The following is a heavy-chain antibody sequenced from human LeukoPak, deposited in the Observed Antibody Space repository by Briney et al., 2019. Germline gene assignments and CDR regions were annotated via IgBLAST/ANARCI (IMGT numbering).Heavy chain of an antibody. Sequence: GGSLRLSCAASGFTFSSYGMSWVRQAPGKGLEWVSGSSSIGGRTYYADSVKGRFTISRDNSKNTLYLQINSLRAEDTAVYYCAPQLRDHPGPWGQGTLVIVSS. V-gene: IGHV3-23*01. D-gene: IGHD5-24*01. CDR3: APQLRDHPGP. CDR2: SSSIGGRT. J-gene: IGHJ5*02. CDR1: GFTFSSYG.